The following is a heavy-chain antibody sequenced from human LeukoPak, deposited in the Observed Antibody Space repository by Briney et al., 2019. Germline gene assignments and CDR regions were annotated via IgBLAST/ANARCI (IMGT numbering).Heavy chain of an antibody. CDR2: INHSGST. J-gene: IGHJ3*01. CDR1: GGSFSGYY. D-gene: IGHD3-22*01. V-gene: IGHV4-34*01. Sequence: SETLSLTCAVYGGSFSGYYWSWIRQPPGKGLEWIGEINHSGSTNYNPSLKSRVTISVDTSKNQFSLKLSSVTAADTAVYYCARGYYYDSSGSLPFWGQGTMVTVSS. CDR3: ARGYYYDSSGSLPF.